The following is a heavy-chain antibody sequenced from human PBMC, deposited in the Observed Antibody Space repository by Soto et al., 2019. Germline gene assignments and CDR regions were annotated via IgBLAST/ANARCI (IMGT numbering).Heavy chain of an antibody. Sequence: GGSLRLSCAASGFTFSSYSMNWVRQAPGKGLEWVSSISSSSSYIYYADSVKGRFTISRDNAKNSLYLQMNSLRAEDAAVYYCARDGNRIAAAGPKLYGMDVWGLGTAVTGSS. J-gene: IGHJ6*02. CDR2: ISSSSSYI. D-gene: IGHD6-13*01. V-gene: IGHV3-21*01. CDR3: ARDGNRIAAAGPKLYGMDV. CDR1: GFTFSSYS.